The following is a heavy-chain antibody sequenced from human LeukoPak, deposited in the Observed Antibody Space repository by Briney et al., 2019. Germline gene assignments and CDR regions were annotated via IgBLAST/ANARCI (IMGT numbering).Heavy chain of an antibody. CDR1: GYIFTGYY. Sequence: SVKVSCKASGYIFTGYYMHWVRQAPGRGLEWMGWINPNSGGTNPAQKFQGRVTMTRDTSISTAYMELSRLTSDDTAVYYCARHPYSGSYHFDYWGQGTLVPVSS. CDR3: ARHPYSGSYHFDY. J-gene: IGHJ4*02. D-gene: IGHD1-26*01. V-gene: IGHV1-2*02. CDR2: INPNSGGT.